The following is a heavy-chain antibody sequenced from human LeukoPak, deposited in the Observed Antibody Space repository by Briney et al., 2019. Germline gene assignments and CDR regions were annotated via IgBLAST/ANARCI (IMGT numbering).Heavy chain of an antibody. CDR3: ARSLIDYDILTGYYESHYFDY. V-gene: IGHV3-21*01. CDR1: GFTFSSYS. D-gene: IGHD3-9*01. CDR2: ISSRSSYI. Sequence: NPGGSLRLSCAASGFTFSSYSMNWVRQAPGKGLEWVSSISSRSSYIYHADSVKGRFTISRDNAKNSLYLQMNSLRAEDTAVYYCARSLIDYDILTGYYESHYFDYWGQGTLVTVSS. J-gene: IGHJ4*02.